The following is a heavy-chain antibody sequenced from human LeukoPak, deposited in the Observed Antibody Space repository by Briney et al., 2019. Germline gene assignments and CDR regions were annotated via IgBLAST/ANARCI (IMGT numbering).Heavy chain of an antibody. J-gene: IGHJ4*02. CDR2: ISGGGDST. Sequence: PGGSLRLSCAASGFTFSSYAMSWVRQAPGKGLEWVSGISGGGDSTYYADSVKGRFTISRDNSKNTLYLQMNSLRAEDTAVYYCAKEWELPHLFDYWGQGTLATVSS. CDR1: GFTFSSYA. V-gene: IGHV3-23*01. CDR3: AKEWELPHLFDY. D-gene: IGHD1-26*01.